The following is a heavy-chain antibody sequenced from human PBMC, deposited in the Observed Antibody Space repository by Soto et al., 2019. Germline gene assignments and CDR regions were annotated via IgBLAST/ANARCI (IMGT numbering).Heavy chain of an antibody. D-gene: IGHD6-13*01. J-gene: IGHJ4*02. CDR3: ARGGGSPYHKREFDF. Sequence: LQESGPGLVKPSETLSLTCTVSGASITQYYWNWIRQSPGKGLEWIVSVSSTGRTVYNPSLTSRVTVSLDTSKNQCSLTPNSVTAADTAVYHCARGGGSPYHKREFDFWGQGTLVTVSS. V-gene: IGHV4-59*01. CDR2: VSSTGRT. CDR1: GASITQYY.